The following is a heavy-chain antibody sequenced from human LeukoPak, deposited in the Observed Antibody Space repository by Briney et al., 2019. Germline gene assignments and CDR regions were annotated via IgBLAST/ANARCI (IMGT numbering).Heavy chain of an antibody. CDR1: QFTFTSYW. D-gene: IGHD3-22*01. V-gene: IGHV3-7*01. Sequence: PGGSLRLSCAASQFTFTSYWMSWDRQAPGKGLEWVANIDQDGSERYYVDSVKGRFTISRDNAKSSLYLQMNSLRAEDTAVYYCARDKSVYYDTSGSRFDYWGQGTLVTVSS. J-gene: IGHJ4*02. CDR2: IDQDGSER. CDR3: ARDKSVYYDTSGSRFDY.